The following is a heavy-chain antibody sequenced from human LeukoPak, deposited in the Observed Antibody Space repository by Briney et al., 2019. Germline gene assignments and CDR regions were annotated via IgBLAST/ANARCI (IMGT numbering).Heavy chain of an antibody. CDR1: GFTFSSYG. D-gene: IGHD6-19*01. CDR3: AKDSKTGGSGWYGGLDY. CDR2: ISYDGSNK. Sequence: GRSLRLSCAASGFTFSSYGMHWVRQAPGKGLEWVAVISYDGSNKYYADSVKGRFTISRDNSKNTLYLQMNSLRAEDTAVYYCAKDSKTGGSGWYGGLDYWGQGTLVTVSS. J-gene: IGHJ4*02. V-gene: IGHV3-30*18.